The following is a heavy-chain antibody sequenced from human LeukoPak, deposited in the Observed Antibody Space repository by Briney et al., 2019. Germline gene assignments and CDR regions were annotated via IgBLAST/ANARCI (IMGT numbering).Heavy chain of an antibody. CDR2: INPNSGGT. CDR1: GYTFTGYY. Sequence: ASVKVSCKASGYTFTGYYMHWVRQAPGQGREWMGWINPNSGGTNYAQKFQGRVTMTRDTSISTAYMELSRLRSDDTAVYCGASPLSYYDSSGYDYWGQGTLVTVSS. D-gene: IGHD3-22*01. V-gene: IGHV1-2*02. CDR3: ASPLSYYDSSGYDY. J-gene: IGHJ4*01.